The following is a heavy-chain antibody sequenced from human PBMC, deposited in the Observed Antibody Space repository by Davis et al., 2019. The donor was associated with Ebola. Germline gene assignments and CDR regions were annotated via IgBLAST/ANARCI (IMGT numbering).Heavy chain of an antibody. CDR2: IYYSGIT. V-gene: IGHV4-39*01. CDR3: ARQGWSGYSLRHWLDP. J-gene: IGHJ5*02. Sequence: SETLSLTCPVSGGSIISSSSYWGWIRQPPRKGLDWIGSIYYSGITYYNPSLKSRVTISVDTSKNQFALKLRSVTAADTAVYYCARQGWSGYSLRHWLDPWGRGTLVTVSS. D-gene: IGHD3-3*01. CDR1: GGSIISSSSY.